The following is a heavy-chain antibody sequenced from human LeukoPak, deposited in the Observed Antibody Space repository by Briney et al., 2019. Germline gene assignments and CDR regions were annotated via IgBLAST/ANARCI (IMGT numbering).Heavy chain of an antibody. V-gene: IGHV4-31*03. CDR3: ARTPLGKIYFDY. D-gene: IGHD3-16*01. CDR2: IYYSGST. Sequence: SQTLSLTCTVSGGSISSGGYYWSWIRQHPGKGLEWIGYIYYSGSTYYNPSLKSRVTISVDTSKNQFSLKLSSVTAADTAVYYCARTPLGKIYFDYWGQGTLVTVSS. J-gene: IGHJ4*02. CDR1: GGSISSGGYY.